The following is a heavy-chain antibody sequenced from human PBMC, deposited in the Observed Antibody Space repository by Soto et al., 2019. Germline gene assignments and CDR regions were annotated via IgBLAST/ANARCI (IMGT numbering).Heavy chain of an antibody. CDR1: GFTFSNAW. Sequence: GGSLRLSCAASGFTFSNAWMNWVRQAPGKGLEWVGRIKSKTDGGTTGYAAPVKGRFTISRDDSKNTLYLQMNSLKTEDTAVYYCTGELLSRDAFDIWGQGTMVTVSS. D-gene: IGHD3-10*01. V-gene: IGHV3-15*07. CDR2: IKSKTDGGTT. J-gene: IGHJ3*02. CDR3: TGELLSRDAFDI.